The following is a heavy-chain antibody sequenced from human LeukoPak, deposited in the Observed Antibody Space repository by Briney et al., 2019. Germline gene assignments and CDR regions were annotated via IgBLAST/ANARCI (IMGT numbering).Heavy chain of an antibody. CDR1: GYTFCR. CDR3: TTDTFGARDS. D-gene: IGHD3-10*01. Sequence: PGGSLRLSCAASGYTFCRMHWVRQGPGKGLVWVSRINEDGSSTSYAESVRGRFTISRDNAKNTLYLQMNRLRAEDAAVYYCTTDTFGARDSWGQGTLVTVSS. J-gene: IGHJ4*02. CDR2: INEDGSST. V-gene: IGHV3-74*01.